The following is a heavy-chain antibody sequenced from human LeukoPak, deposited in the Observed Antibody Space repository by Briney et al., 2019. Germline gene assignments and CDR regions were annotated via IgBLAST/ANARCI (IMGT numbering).Heavy chain of an antibody. CDR3: TREALGFCSGGSCVHWFDP. D-gene: IGHD2-15*01. CDR1: GGSVTSVSNY. J-gene: IGHJ5*02. Sequence: SETLSLTCTVSGGSVTSVSNYWSWIRQPPGMGLEWIGYVYYSGSTNYNPSLESRVTISVDTSKNQFSLKMRSVTATDTAVYYCTREALGFCSGGSCVHWFDPWGQGTLVTVSS. V-gene: IGHV4-61*01. CDR2: VYYSGST.